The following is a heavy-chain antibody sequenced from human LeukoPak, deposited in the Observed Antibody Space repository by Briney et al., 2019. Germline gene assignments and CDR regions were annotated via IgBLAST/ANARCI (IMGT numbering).Heavy chain of an antibody. CDR2: IYYSGST. D-gene: IGHD3-10*01. CDR3: ARRPMVRGVAFGK. V-gene: IGHV4-39*07. J-gene: IGHJ4*02. Sequence: SETLSLTCTVSGGSISSSSYYWGWIRQPPGTGLEWIGSIYYSGSTYYNPSLKSRVTISLVTSKNQFSLKLTSVTAADTAVYYCARRPMVRGVAFGKWGQGTLVTVSS. CDR1: GGSISSSSYY.